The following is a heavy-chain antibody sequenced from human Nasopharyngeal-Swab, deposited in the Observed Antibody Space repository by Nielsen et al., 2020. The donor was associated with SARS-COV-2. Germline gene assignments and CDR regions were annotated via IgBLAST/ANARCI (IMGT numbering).Heavy chain of an antibody. V-gene: IGHV4-59*08. Sequence: SETLSLTCTVSGGSISSYYWSWIRQPPGKRLEWIGYIYYSGSTNYNPSLKSRVTISVDTSKNQFSLKLSSVTAADTAVYYCARSRRTSYSSSYYFDYWGQGTLVAVSS. CDR1: GGSISSYY. D-gene: IGHD6-6*01. CDR2: IYYSGST. J-gene: IGHJ4*02. CDR3: ARSRRTSYSSSYYFDY.